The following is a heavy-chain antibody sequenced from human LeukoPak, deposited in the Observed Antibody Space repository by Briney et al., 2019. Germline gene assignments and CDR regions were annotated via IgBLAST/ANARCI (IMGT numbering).Heavy chain of an antibody. D-gene: IGHD5-18*01. CDR2: IYYSGST. V-gene: IGHV4-59*08. J-gene: IGHJ4*02. Sequence: PSETLSLTCTVSGGSISSYYWSWIRQPPGKELEWIGYIYYSGSTNYNPSLKSRVTISVDTSKNQFSLKLSSVTAADTAVYYCARHPGGYSYGFLDYWGQGTLVTVSS. CDR3: ARHPGGYSYGFLDY. CDR1: GGSISSYY.